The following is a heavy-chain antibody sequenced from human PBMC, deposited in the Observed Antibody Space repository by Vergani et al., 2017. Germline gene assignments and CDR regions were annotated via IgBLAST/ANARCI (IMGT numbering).Heavy chain of an antibody. D-gene: IGHD7-27*01. CDR3: AKESTWGYYYYYMDV. V-gene: IGHV3-30*18. J-gene: IGHJ6*03. CDR2: ISYDGSNK. CDR1: GFTFSSYG. Sequence: QVQLVESGGGVVQPGRSLTLSCAASGFTFSSYGMHWVRQTPGKGLEWVAVISYDGSNKYYADSVKGRFTISRDNSKNTLYLQRNSLRAEDTAVYYCAKESTWGYYYYYMDVWGKGTTVTVSS.